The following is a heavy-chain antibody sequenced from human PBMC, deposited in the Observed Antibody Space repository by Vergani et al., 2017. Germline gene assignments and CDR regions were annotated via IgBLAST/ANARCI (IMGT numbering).Heavy chain of an antibody. V-gene: IGHV3-23*01. CDR1: GFTFSSLA. D-gene: IGHD2-2*01. J-gene: IGHJ3*01. CDR3: AKVCGSTSGAYGGGAFDV. Sequence: EVQLLQSEGAVVQPGGSLRLSCLASGFTFSSLAMSWVRPGHGQGLEWVSSIKNTGDSTHYADSVKGRFTISRDNSKNTLYLQMNSLRVEDTATYYCAKVCGSTSGAYGGGAFDVWGHGTMVTVSS. CDR2: IKNTGDST.